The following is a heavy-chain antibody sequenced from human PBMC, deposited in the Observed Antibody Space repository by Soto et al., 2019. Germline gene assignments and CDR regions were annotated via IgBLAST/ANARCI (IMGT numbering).Heavy chain of an antibody. D-gene: IGHD5-12*01. CDR1: GYTFTGYY. Sequence: ASVKVSCKASGYTFTGYYMHWVRQAPGQGLEWMGWINPNSGGTNYAQKIQSWVTMTRDTSISTAYMELSRLRSDDTAVYYCAREGGYDLGNYYYYGMDVWGQGTTVTVSS. CDR3: AREGGYDLGNYYYYGMDV. V-gene: IGHV1-2*04. CDR2: INPNSGGT. J-gene: IGHJ6*02.